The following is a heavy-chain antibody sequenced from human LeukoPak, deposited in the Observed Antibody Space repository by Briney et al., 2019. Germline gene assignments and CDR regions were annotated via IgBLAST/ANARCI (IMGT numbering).Heavy chain of an antibody. CDR3: IVFGDSNH. D-gene: IGHD4-17*01. V-gene: IGHV3-53*01. CDR1: GLTGSHNY. CDR2: IHTSGDT. J-gene: IGHJ5*02. Sequence: GGSLRLSCAASGLTGSHNYVSWVRQAPGKGLERVSAIHTSGDTCYADSVKGRFTISRDTSKNTLYLQINSLRVEDTAVYYCIVFGDSNHWGQGTLVTVSS.